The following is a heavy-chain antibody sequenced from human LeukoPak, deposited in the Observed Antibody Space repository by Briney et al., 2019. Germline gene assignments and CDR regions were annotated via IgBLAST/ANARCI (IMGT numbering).Heavy chain of an antibody. D-gene: IGHD2-2*01. CDR1: GFTFSSYA. J-gene: IGHJ6*02. CDR3: ARGGGYCSSTSCSYYYYYGMDV. CDR2: ISSNGGST. V-gene: IGHV3-64*01. Sequence: GGSLRLSCAASGFTFSSYAMHWVRQAPGKGLEYVSAISSNGGSTYYANSVKGRFTISRDNSKNTLYLQMGSLSAEDMAVDYCARGGGYCSSTSCSYYYYYGMDVWGQGTTVTVSS.